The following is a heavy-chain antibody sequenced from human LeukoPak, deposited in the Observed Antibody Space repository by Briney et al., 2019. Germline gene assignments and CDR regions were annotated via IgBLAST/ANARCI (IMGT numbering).Heavy chain of an antibody. J-gene: IGHJ4*02. Sequence: PSETLSLTCAVYGGSFSGYYWSWIRQPPGKGLEWIGEINHSGSTNYNPSLKSRVTISVDTSKNQFSLKLSSVTAADTAVCYCARGPEAPDYWGQGTLVTVSS. CDR2: INHSGST. V-gene: IGHV4-34*01. CDR1: GGSFSGYY. D-gene: IGHD1-14*01. CDR3: ARGPEAPDY.